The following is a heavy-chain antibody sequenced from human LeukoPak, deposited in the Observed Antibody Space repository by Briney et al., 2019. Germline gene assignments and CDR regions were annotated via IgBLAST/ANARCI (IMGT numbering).Heavy chain of an antibody. CDR2: IYTGGST. V-gene: IGHV4-4*07. J-gene: IGHJ6*02. CDR1: GGSISSYY. CDR3: ARISGSYGYYYGMDV. D-gene: IGHD1-26*01. Sequence: SETLSLTCTVSGGSISSYYWSWIRQPAGKGLEWIGRIYTGGSTNYNPSLKSRVTMSVDTSKNQFSLKLSSVTAADTAVYYCARISGSYGYYYGMDVWGQGTTVTVSS.